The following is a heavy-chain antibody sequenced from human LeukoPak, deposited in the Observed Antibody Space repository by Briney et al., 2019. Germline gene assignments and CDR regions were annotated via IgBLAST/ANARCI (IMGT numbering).Heavy chain of an antibody. CDR2: VSGSGGAT. J-gene: IGHJ4*02. CDR3: ARCSHYYDSSGYSRVFDY. D-gene: IGHD3-22*01. Sequence: GGSLRLSCAASGFTFSNYAMSWVRQAPGKGLEWVSGVSGSGGATYYADSVKGRFTISRDNSKNTLYLQMNSLRAEDTAVYYCARCSHYYDSSGYSRVFDYWGQGTPVTVSS. CDR1: GFTFSNYA. V-gene: IGHV3-23*01.